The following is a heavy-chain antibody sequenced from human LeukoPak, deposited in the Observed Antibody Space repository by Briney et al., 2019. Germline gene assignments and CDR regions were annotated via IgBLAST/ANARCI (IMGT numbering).Heavy chain of an antibody. CDR2: INPNSGGT. D-gene: IGHD3-10*01. J-gene: IGHJ3*02. CDR3: ASLWFGESFDAFDI. V-gene: IGHV1-2*02. CDR1: GYIFTGYY. Sequence: ASVKVSCKASGYIFTGYYIHWVRQAPGQGLEWMGWINPNSGGTNYAQKFQGRVTMTRDTSISTAYMELSRLRSDDTAVYYCASLWFGESFDAFDIWGQGTMVTVSS.